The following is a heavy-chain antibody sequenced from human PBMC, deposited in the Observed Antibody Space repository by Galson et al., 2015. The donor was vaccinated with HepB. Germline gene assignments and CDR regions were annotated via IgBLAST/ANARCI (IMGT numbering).Heavy chain of an antibody. CDR1: GYTFTSYD. CDR2: MNPNSGNT. J-gene: IGHJ6*02. D-gene: IGHD1-26*01. V-gene: IGHV1-8*01. Sequence: SVKVSCKASGYTFTSYDINWVRQAPGQGLEWMGWMNPNSGNTGYAQKFQGRVTMTRNTSISTAYMELSSLRSEDTAVYYCARQLFPPSYYDDGWVVWGPGTTFTVSS. CDR3: ARQLFPPSYYDDGWVV.